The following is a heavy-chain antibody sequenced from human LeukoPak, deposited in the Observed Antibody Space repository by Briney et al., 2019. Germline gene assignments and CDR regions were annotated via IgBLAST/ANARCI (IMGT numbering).Heavy chain of an antibody. Sequence: PGGSLRLSCAASGFTFSSYGMHWVRQAPGKGLEWVAVISYDGSNKYYADSVKGRFTISRDNSKNTLYLQMNSLRAEDTAVYYCATIEDDYSFDYWGQGTLVTVSS. CDR3: ATIEDDYSFDY. CDR2: ISYDGSNK. D-gene: IGHD1/OR15-1a*01. J-gene: IGHJ4*02. CDR1: GFTFSSYG. V-gene: IGHV3-30*03.